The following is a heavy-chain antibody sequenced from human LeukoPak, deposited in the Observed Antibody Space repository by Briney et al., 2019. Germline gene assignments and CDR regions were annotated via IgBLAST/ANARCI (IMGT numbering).Heavy chain of an antibody. D-gene: IGHD2-2*01. CDR3: XXFPPXXVXPAAIAVFXX. CDR1: GFTFSSYA. Sequence: GGSLRLSCAASGFTFSSYAMSWVRQAPGKGLEWVSAISGSGGSTYYADSVKGRFTISRDNSKNTLYLQMNSLRAEDTAVYYXXXFPPXXVXPAAIAVFXXXGQXTXVTXXS. J-gene: IGHJ4*02. V-gene: IGHV3-23*01. CDR2: ISGSGGST.